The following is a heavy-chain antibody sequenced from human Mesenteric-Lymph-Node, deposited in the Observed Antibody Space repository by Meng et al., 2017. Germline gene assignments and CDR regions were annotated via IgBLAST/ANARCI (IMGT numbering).Heavy chain of an antibody. J-gene: IGHJ4*02. CDR3: ARCPTPQQVIAVAVHFDY. CDR1: GYTFTGYY. CDR2: INPNSGGT. Sequence: ASVKVSCKASGYTFTGYYMHWVRQAPGQGLEWMGRINPNSGGTNYAQKFQGRVTMTRDTSISTAYMELSSLRSEDTAVYYCARCPTPQQVIAVAVHFDYWGQGTLVTVSS. V-gene: IGHV1-2*06. D-gene: IGHD6-19*01.